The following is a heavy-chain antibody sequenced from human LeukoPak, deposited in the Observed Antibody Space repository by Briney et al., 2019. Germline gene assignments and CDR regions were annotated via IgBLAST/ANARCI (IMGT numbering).Heavy chain of an antibody. D-gene: IGHD3-22*01. V-gene: IGHV3-23*01. CDR2: VSGSGGST. CDR3: AKATSYYGSSGFYYLYYFDY. Sequence: GGSLRLSCAASGFTYSTYAMTWVRQAPGKGLEWVSSVSGSGGSTYYADSVKGRFTIARDNSKNTLYLQMNSLRAEDTAVYYCAKATSYYGSSGFYYLYYFDYWGQGTLVTVSS. CDR1: GFTYSTYA. J-gene: IGHJ4*02.